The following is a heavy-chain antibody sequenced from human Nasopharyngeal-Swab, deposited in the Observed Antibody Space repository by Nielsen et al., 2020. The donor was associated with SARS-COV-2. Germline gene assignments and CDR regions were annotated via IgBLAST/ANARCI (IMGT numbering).Heavy chain of an antibody. V-gene: IGHV1-18*01. CDR2: ISAYNGNT. J-gene: IGHJ4*02. D-gene: IGHD6-13*01. CDR3: ARVPSLDAAAGERFDY. CDR1: GYTFTSYG. Sequence: ASVKVSCKASGYTFTSYGISWVRQAPGQGLEWMGWISAYNGNTNYAQKLQGRVTMTTDTSTSTAYMELRSLRSDDTAVYYCARVPSLDAAAGERFDYWGQGTLVTVSS.